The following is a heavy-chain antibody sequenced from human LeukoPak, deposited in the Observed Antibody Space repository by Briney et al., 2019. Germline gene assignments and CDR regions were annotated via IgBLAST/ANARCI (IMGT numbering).Heavy chain of an antibody. Sequence: PGGSLRLSCAASGFTFSSYAMSWVRQAPGKGLEWVSAISGSGGSTYYADSVKGRFTISRDNSRNTLSLQMNSLRAEDTAVYYCAKDHLDWGSSFDYWGQGTLVTASS. CDR1: GFTFSSYA. J-gene: IGHJ4*02. V-gene: IGHV3-23*01. CDR2: ISGSGGST. CDR3: AKDHLDWGSSFDY. D-gene: IGHD3-9*01.